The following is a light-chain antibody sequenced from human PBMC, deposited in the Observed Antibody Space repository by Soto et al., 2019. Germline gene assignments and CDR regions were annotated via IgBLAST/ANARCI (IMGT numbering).Light chain of an antibody. CDR3: QSYDISLSAWV. CDR2: DNN. CDR1: NSNIGAGYD. V-gene: IGLV1-40*01. Sequence: SVLTQPPSLSGAPGQRVTLSCTGSNSNIGAGYDVQWYRQLPGTAPKLLINDNNNRPSGVPDRFSGSKSGTSASLAITGLQAEDEADFYCQSYDISLSAWVFGGGTKVTVL. J-gene: IGLJ3*02.